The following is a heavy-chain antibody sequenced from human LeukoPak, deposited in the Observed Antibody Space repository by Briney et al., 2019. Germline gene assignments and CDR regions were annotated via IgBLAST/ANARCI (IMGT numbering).Heavy chain of an antibody. CDR3: AKDQGGMYSSGWEDYYYYGMDV. Sequence: GGSLRLSCAASGFTFSSYAMSWVRQAPGKGLEWVSAISGSGGSTYYADSVKGRFTISRDNSKNTLYLQMNSLRAEDTAVYYCAKDQGGMYSSGWEDYYYYGMDVWGQGTTDTVSS. D-gene: IGHD6-19*01. J-gene: IGHJ6*02. CDR1: GFTFSSYA. V-gene: IGHV3-23*01. CDR2: ISGSGGST.